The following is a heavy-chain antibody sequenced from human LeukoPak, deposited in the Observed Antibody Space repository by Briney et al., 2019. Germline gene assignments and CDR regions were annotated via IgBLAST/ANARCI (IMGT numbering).Heavy chain of an antibody. CDR2: INQSGDT. Sequence: SETLSLTCGVSGESFSGYYWSWLRQPPGKGPEWIGEINQSGDTNYNPSFETRVTMSVDASKKQFSLKLKSVTAADGAVYYCARSLSPYYDVTSAYWVWGYWGQGTLVIISS. CDR1: GESFSGYY. D-gene: IGHD3-3*01. V-gene: IGHV4-34*01. CDR3: ARSLSPYYDVTSAYWVWGY. J-gene: IGHJ4*02.